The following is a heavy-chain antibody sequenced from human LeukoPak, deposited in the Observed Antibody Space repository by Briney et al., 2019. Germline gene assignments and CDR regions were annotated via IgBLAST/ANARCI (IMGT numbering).Heavy chain of an antibody. D-gene: IGHD3-10*02. Sequence: SETLSLTCAVYGGSFSGYFWSYIRQPPGKGLEWLGEISHSGSTNYSPSLKSRVTISVDTSKNQFSLKLRSVTAADTAAYYCARMLRESSPVVFDFWGQGTLVTVSS. CDR3: ARMLRESSPVVFDF. J-gene: IGHJ4*02. CDR2: ISHSGST. V-gene: IGHV4-34*01. CDR1: GGSFSGYF.